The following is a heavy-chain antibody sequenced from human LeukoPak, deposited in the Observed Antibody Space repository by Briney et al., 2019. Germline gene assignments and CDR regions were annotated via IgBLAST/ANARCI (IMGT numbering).Heavy chain of an antibody. CDR3: ARGGRGGHYYGSGNYFDY. D-gene: IGHD3-10*01. Sequence: ASVKVSCKVSGYTLTELSMHWVRQAPGKGLEWMGGFDPEDGETIYAQKFQGRVTITADESTSTAYMELSSLRSEDTAVYYCARGGRGGHYYGSGNYFDYWGQGTLVTVSS. CDR1: GYTLTELS. CDR2: FDPEDGET. J-gene: IGHJ4*02. V-gene: IGHV1-24*01.